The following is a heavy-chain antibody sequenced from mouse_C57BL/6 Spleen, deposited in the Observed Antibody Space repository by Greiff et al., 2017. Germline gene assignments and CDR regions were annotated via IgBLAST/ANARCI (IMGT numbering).Heavy chain of an antibody. V-gene: IGHV14-4*01. J-gene: IGHJ3*01. CDR2: IDPENGAT. CDR3: TTGDYDAFAY. CDR1: GFNIKDDY. Sequence: EVQLQQSGAELVRPGASVKLSCTASGFNIKDDYMHWVKQRPEQGLEWIGWIDPENGATEYASKFQGKATITADTSSNTAYLQLSSLTSEDTAVYYCTTGDYDAFAYWGQGTLVTVSA. D-gene: IGHD2-4*01.